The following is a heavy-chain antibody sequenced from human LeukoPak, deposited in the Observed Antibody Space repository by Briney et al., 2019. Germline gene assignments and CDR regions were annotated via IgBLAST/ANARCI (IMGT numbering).Heavy chain of an antibody. Sequence: GASVKVSCKASGGTFSSYAISWVRQAPGQGLEWMGGIIPIFGTANYAQKFQGRVTITADESTSTVYMELSSLRSEDTAVYYCARTYGSGSYSDYYYYYMDVWGKGTTVTISS. CDR2: IIPIFGTA. D-gene: IGHD3-10*01. CDR3: ARTYGSGSYSDYYYYYMDV. V-gene: IGHV1-69*13. J-gene: IGHJ6*03. CDR1: GGTFSSYA.